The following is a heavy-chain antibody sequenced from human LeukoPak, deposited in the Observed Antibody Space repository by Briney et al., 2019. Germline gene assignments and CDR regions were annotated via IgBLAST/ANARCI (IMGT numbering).Heavy chain of an antibody. D-gene: IGHD3-10*01. J-gene: IGHJ3*02. CDR2: ISGDGGST. V-gene: IGHV3-43*02. Sequence: GGSLRLSCAASGFTFDDYAMYSVRQAPGKGLEWVSLISGDGGSTYYADSVKGRFTISRDNSKNSLYLQMNSLRTEDTALYYCAKVRVMVRGKDAFDIWGQGTMVTVSS. CDR1: GFTFDDYA. CDR3: AKVRVMVRGKDAFDI.